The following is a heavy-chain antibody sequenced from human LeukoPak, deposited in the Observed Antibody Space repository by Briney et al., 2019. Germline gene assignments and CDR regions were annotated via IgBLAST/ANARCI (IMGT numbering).Heavy chain of an antibody. J-gene: IGHJ6*03. CDR1: GDSVSSNSAT. Sequence: KTSQTLSLTCAISGDSVSSNSATWNWIRQSPSRGLEWLGRTYYRSKWYIDYAVSVKSRITINPDTSKNQFSLQLNSVTPEDTAVYYCARDLEWNYEGGGYYYYYYMDVWGKGTTVTVSS. CDR3: ARDLEWNYEGGGYYYYYYMDV. D-gene: IGHD1-7*01. CDR2: TYYRSKWYI. V-gene: IGHV6-1*01.